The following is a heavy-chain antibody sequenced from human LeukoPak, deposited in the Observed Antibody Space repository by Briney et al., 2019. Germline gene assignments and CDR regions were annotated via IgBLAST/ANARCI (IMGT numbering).Heavy chain of an antibody. Sequence: GGSLRLSCAASGFTFSSYAMSWVRQAPGKGLEWVSAISGSGGSTYYADSVEGRFTISRDNSKNTLYLQMNSLRAEDTAVYYCAKAYFAMVRGPFDYWGQGTLVTVSS. J-gene: IGHJ4*02. V-gene: IGHV3-23*01. D-gene: IGHD3-10*01. CDR2: ISGSGGST. CDR1: GFTFSSYA. CDR3: AKAYFAMVRGPFDY.